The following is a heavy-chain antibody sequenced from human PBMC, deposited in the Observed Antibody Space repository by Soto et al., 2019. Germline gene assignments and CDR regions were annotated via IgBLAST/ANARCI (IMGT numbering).Heavy chain of an antibody. CDR2: ISWDSGSI. V-gene: IGHV3-9*01. CDR3: AKDIGGNLTSCCYVMEV. J-gene: IGHJ6*02. CDR1: GFMFDDYA. D-gene: IGHD2-15*01. Sequence: GGSLRLSCAASGFMFDDYAMHWVRQAPGKGLEWVSDISWDSGSIGYADSVKGRFTISRDNAKNSLYLQMNSLRPEDTALYYCAKDIGGNLTSCCYVMEVWGQGTTVTVSS.